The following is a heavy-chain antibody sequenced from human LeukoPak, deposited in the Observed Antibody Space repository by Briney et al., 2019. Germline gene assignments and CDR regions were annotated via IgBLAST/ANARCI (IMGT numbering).Heavy chain of an antibody. V-gene: IGHV3-21*06. J-gene: IGHJ6*02. CDR3: ARDHIVVVPASHYGLDV. Sequence: GGSLRLFCAASGFTFSSFAMNWVRQAPGKGLEWVSSISRDATYIYYADSVKGRFTISRDNAKSSLYLQMNSLRAEDTAVYYCARDHIVVVPASHYGLDVWGHGTTVTVSS. D-gene: IGHD2-21*01. CDR1: GFTFSSFA. CDR2: ISRDATYI.